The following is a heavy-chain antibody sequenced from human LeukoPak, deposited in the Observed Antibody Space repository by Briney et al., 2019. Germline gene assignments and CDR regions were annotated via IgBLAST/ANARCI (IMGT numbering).Heavy chain of an antibody. D-gene: IGHD1-14*01. V-gene: IGHV3-48*03. CDR3: AGGGPEEDYFDY. CDR1: GFTFTSYE. J-gene: IGHJ4*02. Sequence: GRSLRLSCAASGFTFTSYEMNWVRQAPGKGLEWVSYISSSGSTIYYADSVKGRFTISRDSAKNSLYLQMNSLRAEDTAVYYCAGGGPEEDYFDYWGQGTLVTVSS. CDR2: ISSSGSTI.